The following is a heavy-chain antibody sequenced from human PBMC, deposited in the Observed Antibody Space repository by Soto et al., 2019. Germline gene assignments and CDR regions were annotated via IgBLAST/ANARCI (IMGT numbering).Heavy chain of an antibody. CDR1: GFTFSSYG. CDR3: AKETYSGPLDY. Sequence: QVQLVESGGGVVQPGRSLRLSCAASGFTFSSYGMHWVRQAPGKGLEWVAVISYDGSNKYYADSVKGRFTISRDNSKNRLYLQMNSVRAEDTAVYYCAKETYSGPLDYWGQGTLVTVSS. V-gene: IGHV3-30*18. J-gene: IGHJ4*02. CDR2: ISYDGSNK. D-gene: IGHD2-15*01.